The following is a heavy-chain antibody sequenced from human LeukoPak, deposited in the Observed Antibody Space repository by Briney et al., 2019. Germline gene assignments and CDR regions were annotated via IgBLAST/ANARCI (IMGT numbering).Heavy chain of an antibody. V-gene: IGHV3-11*05. CDR2: ISSSSSYT. CDR3: ATGGTDTYSNGMDV. D-gene: IGHD2-15*01. Sequence: GGSLRLSCAASGFTFSDYYMSWIRQAPGKGLEWVSYISSSSSYTNYADSVKGRFTISRDNVKNSLYLQMNSLRAEDTAVYYCATGGTDTYSNGMDVWGQGTTVTVSS. J-gene: IGHJ6*02. CDR1: GFTFSDYY.